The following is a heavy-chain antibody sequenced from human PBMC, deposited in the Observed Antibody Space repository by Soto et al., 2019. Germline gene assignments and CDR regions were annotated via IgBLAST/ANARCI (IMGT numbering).Heavy chain of an antibody. D-gene: IGHD3-10*01. CDR2: IWYDGSNK. CDR3: ARELSTLLWFATTKSMDV. Sequence: HPGGSLRLSCAASGFTFSSYGMHWVRQAPGKGLEWVAVIWYDGSNKYYADSVKGRFTISRDNSKNTLYLQMNSLRAEDTAVYYCARELSTLLWFATTKSMDVWGQGTTVTVSS. J-gene: IGHJ6*02. CDR1: GFTFSSYG. V-gene: IGHV3-33*01.